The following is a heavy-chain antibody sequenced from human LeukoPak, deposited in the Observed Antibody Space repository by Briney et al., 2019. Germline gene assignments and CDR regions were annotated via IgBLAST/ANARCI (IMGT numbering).Heavy chain of an antibody. D-gene: IGHD3-10*01. CDR3: ARRMVRGVKNYYYYYMDV. CDR1: GGSFSGYY. V-gene: IGHV4-34*01. CDR2: INHSGST. J-gene: IGHJ6*03. Sequence: SETLSLTCAVYGGSFSGYYWSWIRQPPGKGLEWIGEINHSGSTNYNPSLKSRVTISVDTSKNQFSLKLSSVTAADTAVYYCARRMVRGVKNYYYYYMDVWGKGTTVTISS.